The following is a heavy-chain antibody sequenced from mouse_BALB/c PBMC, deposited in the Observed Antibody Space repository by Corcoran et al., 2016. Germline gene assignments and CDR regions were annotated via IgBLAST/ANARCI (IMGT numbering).Heavy chain of an antibody. V-gene: IGHV14-3*02. CDR3: ARRVTEAMDY. J-gene: IGHJ4*01. CDR2: IDPANGNT. CDR1: GFNIKDTY. Sequence: EVQLQQSGAELVKPGASVKLSCTASGFNIKDTYMHWVKQRPEQGLEWIVRIDPANGNTKYDPKFQGKATITADTSSNTAYLQLSSLTSEDTAVYYCARRVTEAMDYWGQGTSVTVSS. D-gene: IGHD2-1*01.